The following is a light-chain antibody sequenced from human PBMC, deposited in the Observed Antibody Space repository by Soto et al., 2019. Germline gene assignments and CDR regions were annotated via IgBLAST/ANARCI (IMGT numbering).Light chain of an antibody. V-gene: IGKV3-11*01. CDR3: QQYSNWPIT. CDR1: QGVSSY. Sequence: EIVLTQSPVTLSLSPGERATLSCRASQGVSSYLAWYQQKPGQAPRLLIYDASNRATGIPDRFSGSGSGTDFTLTLSSLEPEDFAVYYCQQYSNWPITFGQGTKVDIK. J-gene: IGKJ1*01. CDR2: DAS.